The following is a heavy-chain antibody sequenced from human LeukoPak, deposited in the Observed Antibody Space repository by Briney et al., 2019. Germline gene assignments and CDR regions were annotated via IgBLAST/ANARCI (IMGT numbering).Heavy chain of an antibody. CDR2: INPNSGGT. J-gene: IGHJ4*02. CDR1: GYTFTDYY. Sequence: ASVKVSCKASGYTFTDYYIHWVRQAPGQGLEWMGWINPNSGGTNYAQKFQGRVTMTRDTSISTAYMELRRLRSDDTAVYYCARELENYYESSGPQGWDYWGQGTLVTVSS. CDR3: ARELENYYESSGPQGWDY. V-gene: IGHV1-2*02. D-gene: IGHD3-22*01.